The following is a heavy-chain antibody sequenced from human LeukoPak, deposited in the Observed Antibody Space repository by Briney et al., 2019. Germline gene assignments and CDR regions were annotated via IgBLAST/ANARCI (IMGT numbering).Heavy chain of an antibody. CDR3: ARDYSGSYYRNTFDY. V-gene: IGHV1-3*01. CDR1: GYTFTSYA. Sequence: ASVKVSCKASGYTFTSYAMHRVRQAPGQRLEWMGWINAGNGNTKYSQKFQGRVTITRDTSASTAYMGLSSLRSEDTAVYYCARDYSGSYYRNTFDYWGQGTLVTVSS. CDR2: INAGNGNT. J-gene: IGHJ4*02. D-gene: IGHD1-26*01.